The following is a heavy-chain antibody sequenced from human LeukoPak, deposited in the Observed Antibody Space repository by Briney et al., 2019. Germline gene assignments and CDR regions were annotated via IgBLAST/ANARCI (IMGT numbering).Heavy chain of an antibody. CDR1: GGTFSSYA. D-gene: IGHD6-13*01. V-gene: IGHV1-69*04. J-gene: IGHJ4*02. Sequence: ASVKVSCKASGGTFSSYAISWVRQAPGQGLEWMGRIIPILGIANYAQKFQGRVTMTRDTSTSTVYMELSSLRSEDTAVYYCAYSSSWYLDYWGQGTLVTVSS. CDR3: AYSSSWYLDY. CDR2: IIPILGIA.